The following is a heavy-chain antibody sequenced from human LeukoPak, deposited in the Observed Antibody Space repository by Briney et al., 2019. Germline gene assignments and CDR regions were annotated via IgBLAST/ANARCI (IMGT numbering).Heavy chain of an antibody. CDR1: GFTFSSYG. Sequence: GGSLRLSCAASGFTFSSYGMSWVRQAPGKGLEWVSAISGSDVSTYYADSMKGRFTISRGNSKNTLYLQMNSLRAEDTAVYYCAKYSHDSSGSYDYWGQGTLVTVSS. CDR2: ISGSDVST. V-gene: IGHV3-23*01. D-gene: IGHD3-22*01. J-gene: IGHJ4*02. CDR3: AKYSHDSSGSYDY.